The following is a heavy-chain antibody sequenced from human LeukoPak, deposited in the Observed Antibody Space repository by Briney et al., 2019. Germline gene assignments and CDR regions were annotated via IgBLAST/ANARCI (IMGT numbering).Heavy chain of an antibody. J-gene: IGHJ4*02. CDR2: IIPIFGTA. Sequence: SVKVSCKASGGTFSSYAISWVLQAPGQGLEWMGGIIPIFGTANYAQKFQGRVTITADKSTSTAYMELSSLRSEDTAVYYCASGGSIAARINYFDYWGQGTLVTVSS. V-gene: IGHV1-69*06. CDR3: ASGGSIAARINYFDY. D-gene: IGHD6-6*01. CDR1: GGTFSSYA.